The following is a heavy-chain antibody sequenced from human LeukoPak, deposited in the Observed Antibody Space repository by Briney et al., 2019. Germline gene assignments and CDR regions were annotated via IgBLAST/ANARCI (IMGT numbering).Heavy chain of an antibody. J-gene: IGHJ4*02. D-gene: IGHD1-1*01. CDR3: ATTGTTSGY. Sequence: GGSLRLSCAASGFTFDDYTMHWVRQAPGKGLEWVSLISWDGGSTYYADSVKGRFTISRDNSKNSLYLQMNSLRTEGTALYYCATTGTTSGYWGQGTLVTVSS. V-gene: IGHV3-43*01. CDR1: GFTFDDYT. CDR2: ISWDGGST.